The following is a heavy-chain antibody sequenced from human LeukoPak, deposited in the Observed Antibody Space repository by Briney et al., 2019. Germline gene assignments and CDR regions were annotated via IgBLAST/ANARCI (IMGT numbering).Heavy chain of an antibody. V-gene: IGHV3-49*05. Sequence: KPGGSLRLSSTASGFTFSDYAMSWFRQVQGKGLEWVGFTRSKTYGGATDYGASVKDRFTMSRDDSESIGYLQMNSLKTEDTAVYYCTCPLAAAGNFWYFDLWGRGSLVTVSS. CDR2: TRSKTYGGAT. CDR3: TCPLAAAGNFWYFDL. CDR1: GFTFSDYA. D-gene: IGHD6-13*01. J-gene: IGHJ2*01.